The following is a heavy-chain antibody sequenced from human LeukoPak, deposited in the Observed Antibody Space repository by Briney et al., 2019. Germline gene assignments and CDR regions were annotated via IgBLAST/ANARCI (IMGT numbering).Heavy chain of an antibody. V-gene: IGHV3-21*01. Sequence: PGGSLRLSCAASGFTFSSYSMNWVRQAPGKGLEWVSSISSSSSYIYYADSVKGRFTISRDNAKNSLYLQMNSLRAEDTAVYYCARLLLGYCSSTSYELFWGQGTLVTVSS. J-gene: IGHJ4*02. CDR3: ARLLLGYCSSTSYELF. D-gene: IGHD2-2*01. CDR1: GFTFSSYS. CDR2: ISSSSSYI.